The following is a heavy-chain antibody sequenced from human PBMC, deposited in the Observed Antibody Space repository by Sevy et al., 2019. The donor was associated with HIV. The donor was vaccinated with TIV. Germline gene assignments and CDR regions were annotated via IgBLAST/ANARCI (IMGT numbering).Heavy chain of an antibody. V-gene: IGHV3-13*01. Sequence: GGSLRISCAASGFTFSSYDMHWVRQATGKGLEWVSAIGTAGDTYYPGSVKGRFTISRENAKNSLYLQMNSLRAGDTAVYYCARGKVFRAFDIWGQGTMVTVSS. CDR3: ARGKVFRAFDI. CDR1: GFTFSSYD. CDR2: IGTAGDT. D-gene: IGHD2-8*01. J-gene: IGHJ3*02.